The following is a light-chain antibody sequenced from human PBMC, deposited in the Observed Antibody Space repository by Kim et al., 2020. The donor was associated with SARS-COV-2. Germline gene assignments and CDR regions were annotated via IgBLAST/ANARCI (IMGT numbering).Light chain of an antibody. CDR3: QTWGTGIHVI. V-gene: IGLV4-69*01. Sequence: VKLPCSLTSGHSSYAIAWHQQQPEKGPRYLMKLNSDGSHSKGDGIPDRFSGSSSGAERSLTISSLQSEDEADYYCQTWGTGIHVIFGGGTKLTVL. J-gene: IGLJ2*01. CDR1: SGHSSYA. CDR2: LNSDGSH.